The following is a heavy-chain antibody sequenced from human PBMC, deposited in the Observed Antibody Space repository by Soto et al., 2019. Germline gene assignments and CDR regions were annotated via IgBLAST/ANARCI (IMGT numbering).Heavy chain of an antibody. J-gene: IGHJ4*02. CDR2: ISWNSGSI. V-gene: IGHV3-9*01. CDR1: GFTFDDYA. Sequence: GGSLRLSCAASGFTFDDYAMHWVRQAPGKGLEWVSGISWNSGSIGYADSVKGRFTISRDNAKNSLYLEMNSLRAEDTAVYYCARESEDLTSNFDYWGQGTLVTVSS. CDR3: ARESEDLTSNFDY.